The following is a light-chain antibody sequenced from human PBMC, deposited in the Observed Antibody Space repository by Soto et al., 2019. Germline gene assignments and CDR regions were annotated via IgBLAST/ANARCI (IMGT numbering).Light chain of an antibody. CDR1: QGVATY. CDR2: DPS. Sequence: EIVLTQSPATLSLSPGERATLFSRAGQGVATYLAWYQQKPGQAPRLPIYDPSNRATGIPARFSGSGSGTDFTLTISSLEPEDFAVYYCQQRSSWWTFGQGTKVEIK. J-gene: IGKJ1*01. V-gene: IGKV3-11*01. CDR3: QQRSSWWT.